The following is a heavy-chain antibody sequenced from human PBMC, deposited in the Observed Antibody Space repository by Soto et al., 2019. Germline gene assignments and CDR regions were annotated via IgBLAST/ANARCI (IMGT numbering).Heavy chain of an antibody. D-gene: IGHD3-10*01. CDR2: IWYDGSKK. CDR3: ARLGGSGGDSIEH. CDR1: GFPFSKYG. Sequence: QVQLVESGGGVVQPGRSLRLSCAASGFPFSKYGMHWVRQAPGKGLEWVAIIWYDGSKKYYGDSVKGRFTISRDNSKDTLFLQMNRLRADDTAMYYWARLGGSGGDSIEHWGQGTLVTVSS. V-gene: IGHV3-33*01. J-gene: IGHJ4*02.